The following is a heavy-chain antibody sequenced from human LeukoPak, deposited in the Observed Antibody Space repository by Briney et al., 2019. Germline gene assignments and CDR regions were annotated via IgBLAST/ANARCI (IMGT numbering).Heavy chain of an antibody. CDR3: ANHYYDSSGYLGFIYYFDY. CDR2: ISGSGGST. CDR1: GFTFSSYA. Sequence: GGSLRLSCAASGFTFSSYAMSWVRQAPGKGLEWVSAISGSGGSTYYADSVKGRFTTSRDNSKNTLYLQMNSLRAEDTAVYYCANHYYDSSGYLGFIYYFDYWGQGTLVTVSS. J-gene: IGHJ4*02. V-gene: IGHV3-23*01. D-gene: IGHD3-22*01.